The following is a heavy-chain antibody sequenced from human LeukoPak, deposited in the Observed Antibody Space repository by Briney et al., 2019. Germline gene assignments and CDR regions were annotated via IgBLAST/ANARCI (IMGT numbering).Heavy chain of an antibody. Sequence: GASVKVSCKASGYTFTSYYMHWVRQAPGQGLEWMGIINPSGGSTSYAQKFQGRVTMTRDTSTSTVYMELSSLRSEDTAVYYCARSRPEIAAAHRTVGYDLDYWGQGTLVTVSS. CDR3: ARSRPEIAAAHRTVGYDLDY. J-gene: IGHJ4*02. D-gene: IGHD6-13*01. CDR2: INPSGGST. CDR1: GYTFTSYY. V-gene: IGHV1-46*01.